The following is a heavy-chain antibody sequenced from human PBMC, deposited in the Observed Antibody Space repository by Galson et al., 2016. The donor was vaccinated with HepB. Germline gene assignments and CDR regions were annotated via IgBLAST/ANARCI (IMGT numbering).Heavy chain of an antibody. D-gene: IGHD3-22*01. CDR2: ISGNDDK. CDR1: GFSLTTIGVG. CDR3: AHIGSDCLSSSCRQSLTTFDY. V-gene: IGHV2-5*01. J-gene: IGHJ4*02. Sequence: PALVKPTQTLTLTCAFSGFSLTTIGVGVGWIRQPPGKALEWLALISGNDDKRYSPSLKSRLTITKDTSKNQVVLTLANMDPVDTGTYYCAHIGSDCLSSSCRQSLTTFDYWGQGTLVTVSS.